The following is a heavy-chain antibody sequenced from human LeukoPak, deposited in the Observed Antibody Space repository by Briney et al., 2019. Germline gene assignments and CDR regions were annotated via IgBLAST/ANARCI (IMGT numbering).Heavy chain of an antibody. CDR1: GDSISSYY. D-gene: IGHD6-6*01. J-gene: IGHJ4*02. V-gene: IGHV4-59*08. CDR2: VYHTGST. CDR3: ARRAAYTSSFFDY. Sequence: SETLSLTCTVSGDSISSYYWSWIRQPPGKGLEWIGYVYHTGSTNYNSSLKSRVTMSVDTSKNQFSLQVSSVTAADTAVYYCARRAAYTSSFFDYWGQGILVIVSS.